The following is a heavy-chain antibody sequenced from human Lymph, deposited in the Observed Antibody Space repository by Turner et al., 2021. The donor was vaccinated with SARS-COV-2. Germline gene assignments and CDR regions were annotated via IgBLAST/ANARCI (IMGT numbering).Heavy chain of an antibody. CDR3: ARGALTGVSYWYFDL. V-gene: IGHV3-30-3*01. J-gene: IGHJ2*01. D-gene: IGHD3-9*01. CDR2: ISYDGSNK. CDR1: GFTFSSYA. Sequence: QVQLVESGGGVVQPGRSLRLSCAASGFTFSSYAMHWVRQAPGKGLEWVAVISYDGSNKYYADSVKGRFTISRDNSKNTLYRQMNSLRAEDTAVYYCARGALTGVSYWYFDLWGRGTLVTVSS.